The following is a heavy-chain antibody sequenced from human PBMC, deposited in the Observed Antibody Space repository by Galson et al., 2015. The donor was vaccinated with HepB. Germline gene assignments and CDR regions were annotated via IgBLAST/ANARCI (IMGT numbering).Heavy chain of an antibody. Sequence: SVKVSCKASGYTFSNYGVAWVRQAPGQGLEWLGRIIPILDMAEYAQEFQGRVTITADKSTSTVHMELSSLRSEDTALYYCARWGSDAFDVWGQGTMVTVSS. CDR2: IIPILDMA. J-gene: IGHJ3*01. CDR3: ARWGSDAFDV. D-gene: IGHD7-27*01. CDR1: GYTFSNYG. V-gene: IGHV1-69*04.